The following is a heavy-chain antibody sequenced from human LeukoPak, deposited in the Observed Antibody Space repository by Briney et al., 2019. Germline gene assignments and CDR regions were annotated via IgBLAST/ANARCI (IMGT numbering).Heavy chain of an antibody. CDR2: INPNSGGT. D-gene: IGHD6-19*01. V-gene: IGHV1-2*02. CDR3: ARWSSGWWNWFDP. Sequence: ASVKVSCKASGYTFTGYYMHWVRQAPGQGLEWMGWINPNSGGTNYAQKFQGRVTMTEDTSTDTAYMELSSLRSEDTAVYYCARWSSGWWNWFDPWGQGTLVTVSS. J-gene: IGHJ5*02. CDR1: GYTFTGYY.